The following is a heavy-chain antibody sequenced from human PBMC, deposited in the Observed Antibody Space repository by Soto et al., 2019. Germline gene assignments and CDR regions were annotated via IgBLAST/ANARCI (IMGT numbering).Heavy chain of an antibody. CDR1: GFTFHDHA. D-gene: IGHD3-22*01. CDR3: AKDPSSDRSGSY. CDR2: IGWNSGSI. Sequence: EVQLVESGGGLVQPGRSLRLSCAASGFTFHDHAMHWVRQAPGKGLEWVAGIGWNSGSIGYADSVKGRFTISRDNAKNSLYLQMNSLRADDTALYYCAKDPSSDRSGSYWGQGTLVTVSS. J-gene: IGHJ4*02. V-gene: IGHV3-9*01.